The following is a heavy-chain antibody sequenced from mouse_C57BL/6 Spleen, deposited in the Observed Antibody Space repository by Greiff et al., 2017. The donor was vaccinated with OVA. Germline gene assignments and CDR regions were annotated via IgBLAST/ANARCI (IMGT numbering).Heavy chain of an antibody. V-gene: IGHV1-67*01. CDR3: ARYSSTMISAFDY. Sequence: VQLQQSGPELVRPGVSVKISCKGSGYTFTDYAMHWVKQSHAKSLEWIGVISTYYGDASYNQKFKDKAIMNVDKSSSTAYMELARLTSEDSAVYYCARYSSTMISAFDYWGQGTTLTVSS. CDR1: GYTFTDYA. D-gene: IGHD2-4*01. J-gene: IGHJ2*01. CDR2: ISTYYGDA.